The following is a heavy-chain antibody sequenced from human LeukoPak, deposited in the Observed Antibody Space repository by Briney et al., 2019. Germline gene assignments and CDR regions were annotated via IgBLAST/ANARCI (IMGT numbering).Heavy chain of an antibody. J-gene: IGHJ5*02. V-gene: IGHV1-69*05. CDR1: GGTFSSYA. Sequence: GASVKVSCKASGGTFSSYAISWVRQAPGQGLEWMGGIIPIFGTANYAQKFQGRVTITTDESTSTAYMELSSLRSEDTAVYYCAAYGNYGGGRFDPWGQGTLVTVSS. CDR2: IIPIFGTA. CDR3: AAYGNYGGGRFDP. D-gene: IGHD4-11*01.